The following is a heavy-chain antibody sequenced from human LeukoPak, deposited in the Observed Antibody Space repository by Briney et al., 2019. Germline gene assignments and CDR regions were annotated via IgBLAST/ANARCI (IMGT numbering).Heavy chain of an antibody. D-gene: IGHD6-19*01. CDR1: GFTFSSYE. CDR2: ISSSGSTI. CDR3: ATRYSSGWYWYFDY. Sequence: PGGSLRLSCAASGFTFSSYEMNWVRQAPGKGPEWVSYISSSGSTIYYADSVKGRFTISRDNAKNSLYLQMNSLRAEDTAVYYCATRYSSGWYWYFDYWGQGTLVTVSS. V-gene: IGHV3-48*03. J-gene: IGHJ4*02.